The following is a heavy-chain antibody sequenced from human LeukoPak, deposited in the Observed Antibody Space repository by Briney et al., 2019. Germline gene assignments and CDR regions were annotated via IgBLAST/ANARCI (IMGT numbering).Heavy chain of an antibody. CDR3: ARDERLLSFLK. V-gene: IGHV3-21*04. CDR2: ISSSSSYI. D-gene: IGHD3-3*01. J-gene: IGHJ4*02. Sequence: KAGGSLRLSCAASGFGFSSYSMNWVRQAPGKGLEWVSFISSSSSYIYYADSVKGRFTISRDNAKNSLYLQMNSLRAEDTAIYYCARDERLLSFLKWGQGTLVTVSS. CDR1: GFGFSSYS.